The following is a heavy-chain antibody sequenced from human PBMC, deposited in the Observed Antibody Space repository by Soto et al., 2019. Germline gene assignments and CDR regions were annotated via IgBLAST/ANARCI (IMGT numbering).Heavy chain of an antibody. CDR2: MNPNTGNS. CDR3: ARRAETNGWNGFGADKYYFDF. V-gene: IGHV1-8*01. CDR1: GYTFTSYD. D-gene: IGHD1-1*01. Sequence: ASVKVSCKASGYTFTSYDIYWVRQATGQGLEWMGWMNPNTGNSGYAQKFQGRVTMTSDTSISTAHMELSSLRSEDTAVYYCARRAETNGWNGFGADKYYFDFWGQGTLVTSPQ. J-gene: IGHJ4*02.